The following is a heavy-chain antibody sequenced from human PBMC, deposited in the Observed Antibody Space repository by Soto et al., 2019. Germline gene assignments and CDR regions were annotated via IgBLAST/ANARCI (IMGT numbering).Heavy chain of an antibody. CDR1: GGSISSYY. Sequence: SETLSLTCTVSGGSISSYYWSWIRQPPGKGLEWIGYIYYSGSTNYNPSLKSRVTISVDTSKNQFSLKLSSVTAADTAVYYCARGSGWYDPGPYYYYYGMDVWGQGTTVTVSS. V-gene: IGHV4-59*01. J-gene: IGHJ6*02. CDR3: ARGSGWYDPGPYYYYYGMDV. CDR2: IYYSGST. D-gene: IGHD6-19*01.